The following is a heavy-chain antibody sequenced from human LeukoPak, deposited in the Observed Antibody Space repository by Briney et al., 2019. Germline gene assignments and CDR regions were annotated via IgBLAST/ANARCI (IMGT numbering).Heavy chain of an antibody. CDR3: ATHWYSLH. J-gene: IGHJ1*01. CDR2: ISVNVSST. V-gene: IGHV3-23*01. Sequence: GGSLRLSCAASGFTFSSYAMNWVRQAPGKGLEWVSTISVNVSSTYYADSVKGRFTISGDNSKNTLYLQMNSLRAEDTALYYCATHWYSLHWGQGTLVTVSS. CDR1: GFTFSSYA.